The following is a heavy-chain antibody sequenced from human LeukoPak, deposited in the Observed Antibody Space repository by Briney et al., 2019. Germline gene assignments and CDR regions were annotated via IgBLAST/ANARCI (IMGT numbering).Heavy chain of an antibody. Sequence: SETLSLTCTVSGGSISSYYWSWIRQPPGKGLEWIGYIYYSGSTNYDPSLKSRVTISVDTSKNQFSLKLSSVTAADTAVYYCARRTRAYYYDSSGYFDPWGQGTLVTVSS. CDR2: IYYSGST. CDR3: ARRTRAYYYDSSGYFDP. V-gene: IGHV4-59*01. J-gene: IGHJ5*02. CDR1: GGSISSYY. D-gene: IGHD3-22*01.